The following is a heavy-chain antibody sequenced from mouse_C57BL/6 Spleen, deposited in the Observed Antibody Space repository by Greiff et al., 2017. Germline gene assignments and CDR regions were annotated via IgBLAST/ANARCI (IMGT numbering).Heavy chain of an antibody. J-gene: IGHJ4*01. D-gene: IGHD1-1*01. CDR3: ARGGGYYGAMDY. Sequence: QVQLQQPGAELVRPGTSVKLSCKASGYTFTSYWMHWVKQRPGQGLEWIGVIDPSDSYTNYNQKFKGKATLTVDTSSSTAYMQLSSLTSEDSAVYYCARGGGYYGAMDYWGQGTSVTVSS. CDR2: IDPSDSYT. V-gene: IGHV1-59*01. CDR1: GYTFTSYW.